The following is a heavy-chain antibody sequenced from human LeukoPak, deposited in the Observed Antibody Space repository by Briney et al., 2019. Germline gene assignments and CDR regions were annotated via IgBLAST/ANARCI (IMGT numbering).Heavy chain of an antibody. CDR1: GFTFSSYG. V-gene: IGHV3-33*06. J-gene: IGHJ4*02. Sequence: QSGGSLRLSCAASGFTFSSYGMHWVRQAPGKGLEWVAAIWYDGSNKYYADSVKGRFTISRDNSKNTLYLQMNSLRAEDTAVYYCAKEPDAYCGGDCYSYFDYWGQGTLVTVSS. D-gene: IGHD2-21*02. CDR2: IWYDGSNK. CDR3: AKEPDAYCGGDCYSYFDY.